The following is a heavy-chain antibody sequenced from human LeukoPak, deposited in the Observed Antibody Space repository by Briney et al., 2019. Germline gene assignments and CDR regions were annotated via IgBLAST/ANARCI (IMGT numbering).Heavy chain of an antibody. CDR3: ARAVEMSTIHPGFDF. V-gene: IGHV4-39*01. D-gene: IGHD5-24*01. Sequence: SETLSLTCTVSSASISSNRYYWGWIRQSPGKGLERLGSIYYSWSTYYNPSLKSRVTISVDTSKNQVSLNLTSVTAADTAVYYCARAVEMSTIHPGFDFWGQGALVTVSS. CDR2: IYYSWST. CDR1: SASISSNRYY. J-gene: IGHJ4*02.